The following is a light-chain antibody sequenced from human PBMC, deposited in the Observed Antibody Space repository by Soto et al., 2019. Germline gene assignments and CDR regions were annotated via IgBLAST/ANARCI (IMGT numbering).Light chain of an antibody. CDR3: SSYTSSSTV. J-gene: IGLJ1*01. V-gene: IGLV2-14*01. CDR1: SSDVGGYNY. Sequence: SALTQPASVSGSPGQSITISCTGTSSDVGGYNYVSWYQQHPVKAPKLMIYDVSNRPSGVSNRFSGSKSGNTASLTISGLQAEDEADYYCSSYTSSSTVFGTGTKVTVL. CDR2: DVS.